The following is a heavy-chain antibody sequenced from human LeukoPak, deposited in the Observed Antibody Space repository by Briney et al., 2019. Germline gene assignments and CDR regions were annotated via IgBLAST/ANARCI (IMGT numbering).Heavy chain of an antibody. J-gene: IGHJ5*02. D-gene: IGHD1-26*01. CDR3: AREALPSLYNWFDP. V-gene: IGHV1-2*02. CDR1: GYTFTVYY. Sequence: GASVKVSCKASGYTFTVYYMHWVRQAPGQGLEWMGWINPNSGGTNYAQKFQGRVTMTRDTSISTAYMELSRLRSDDTAVYYCAREALPSLYNWFDPWGQGTLVTVSS. CDR2: INPNSGGT.